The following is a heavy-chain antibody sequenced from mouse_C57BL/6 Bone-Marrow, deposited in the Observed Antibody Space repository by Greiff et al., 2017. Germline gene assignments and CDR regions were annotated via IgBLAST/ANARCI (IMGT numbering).Heavy chain of an antibody. J-gene: IGHJ1*03. CDR2: ISDGGSYT. CDR3: ARKGGSSSYWYFDV. Sequence: EVMLVESGGGLVKPGGSLKLSCAASGFTFSSYAMSWVRQTPEKRLEWVATISDGGSYTYYPDNVKGRFTISRDNAKNNLYLQMSHLKSEDTAMYYCARKGGSSSYWYFDVWGTGTTVTVSS. V-gene: IGHV5-4*03. CDR1: GFTFSSYA. D-gene: IGHD1-1*01.